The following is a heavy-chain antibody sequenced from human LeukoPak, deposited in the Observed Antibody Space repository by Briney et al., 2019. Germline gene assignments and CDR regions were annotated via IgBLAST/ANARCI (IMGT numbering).Heavy chain of an antibody. CDR3: ARSLAMIVVVRERGLGY. CDR2: INPNSGGT. Sequence: ASVKVSCRASGYTFTGYYMHWVRQAPGQGLEWMGWINPNSGGTNYAQKFQGRVTMTRDTSISTAYMELSRLRSDDTAVYYCARSLAMIVVVRERGLGYWGQGTLVTVSS. J-gene: IGHJ4*02. V-gene: IGHV1-2*02. CDR1: GYTFTGYY. D-gene: IGHD3-22*01.